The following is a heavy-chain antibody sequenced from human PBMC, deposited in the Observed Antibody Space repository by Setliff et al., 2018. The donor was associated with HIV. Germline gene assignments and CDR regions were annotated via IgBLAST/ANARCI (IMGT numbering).Heavy chain of an antibody. D-gene: IGHD6-13*01. V-gene: IGHV3-48*03. CDR1: GFTFSSSE. Sequence: PGGSLRLSCAASGFTFSSSEMNWVRQAPGKGLEWVSYISSSSNTIYYADSVKGRFTISRDNAKNSLFLQMDSLRAEDTAVYYCAKDHATSSWFTALLDYWGQGALVTVSS. CDR2: ISSSSNTI. J-gene: IGHJ4*02. CDR3: AKDHATSSWFTALLDY.